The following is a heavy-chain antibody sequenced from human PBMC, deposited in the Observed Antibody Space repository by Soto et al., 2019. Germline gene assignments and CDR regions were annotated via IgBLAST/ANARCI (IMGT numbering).Heavy chain of an antibody. V-gene: IGHV4-59*01. CDR1: GGSISGYY. Sequence: QVQLQESGPGLVKPSETLSLTCTVSGGSISGYYWSWIRRPPGKGLEWIGYVYYSGSTNYNPSLKSRVTISVDTSKNQFSLELNSVTAADTAVYYCARGRQWLDDWGQGTLVTVSS. CDR2: VYYSGST. D-gene: IGHD6-19*01. CDR3: ARGRQWLDD. J-gene: IGHJ4*02.